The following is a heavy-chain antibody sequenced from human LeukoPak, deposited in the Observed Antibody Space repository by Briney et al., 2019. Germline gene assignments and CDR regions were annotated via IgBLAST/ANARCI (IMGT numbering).Heavy chain of an antibody. D-gene: IGHD3-22*01. CDR2: IYYSGST. V-gene: IGHV4-39*01. CDR3: AREGDYYDSSGVFDY. J-gene: IGHJ4*02. Sequence: SETLSLTCTVSGGSISSSSYYWGWIRQPPGKGLEWIGSIYYSGSTYYNPSLKSRVTISVDTSKNQFSLKLSSVTAADTAVYYCAREGDYYDSSGVFDYWGQGTLVTVSS. CDR1: GGSISSSSYY.